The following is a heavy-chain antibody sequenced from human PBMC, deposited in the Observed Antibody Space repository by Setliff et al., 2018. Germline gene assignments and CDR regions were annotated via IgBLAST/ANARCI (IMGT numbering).Heavy chain of an antibody. J-gene: IGHJ4*02. D-gene: IGHD3-10*01. CDR1: GGTFSSYA. Sequence: GASVKVSCKASGGTFSSYAISWVRQAPGQGLEWMGGIIPIFGIANYAQKFQGRVTITADESTSTAYMELRSLKSEDTAVYCCAREALQRAGLYFFDIWGQGMLVTVS. CDR3: AREALQRAGLYFFDI. V-gene: IGHV1-69*13. CDR2: IIPIFGIA.